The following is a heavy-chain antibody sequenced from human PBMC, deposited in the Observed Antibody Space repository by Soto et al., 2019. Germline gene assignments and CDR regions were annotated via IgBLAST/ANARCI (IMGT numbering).Heavy chain of an antibody. CDR1: GFTFSSYW. Sequence: HPGGSLRLSCAASGFTFSSYWMSWVRQAPGKGLEWVANIKQDGSEKYYVDSVKGRFTISRDNAKNSLYLQMNSLRAEDTAVYYCAREGICSSTSCYHYYYYGMDVWGQGTTVTVSS. J-gene: IGHJ6*02. CDR2: IKQDGSEK. CDR3: AREGICSSTSCYHYYYYGMDV. V-gene: IGHV3-7*03. D-gene: IGHD2-2*01.